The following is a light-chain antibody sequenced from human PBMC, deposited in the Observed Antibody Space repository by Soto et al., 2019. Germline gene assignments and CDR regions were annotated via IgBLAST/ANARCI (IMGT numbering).Light chain of an antibody. CDR3: QQLDSYPLT. Sequence: DIQLTQSPSFLSASVGDRVTITCRASQGISSYLAWYQQKPGNAPKLLIYTASTLQSGVPSRFSGSGSGTEFTLTISSLQPEEFATYDCQQLDSYPLTFGPGTKVDIK. CDR2: TAS. V-gene: IGKV1-9*01. CDR1: QGISSY. J-gene: IGKJ3*01.